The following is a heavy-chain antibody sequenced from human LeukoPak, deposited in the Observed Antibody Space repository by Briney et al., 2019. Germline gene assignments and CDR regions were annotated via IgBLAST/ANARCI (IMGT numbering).Heavy chain of an antibody. D-gene: IGHD6-13*01. CDR3: ARGGATVVGTRADWFDA. CDR1: GYTFTGNY. CDR2: INPTTGGT. Sequence: GASVKVSCTASGYTFTGNYLTWVRQAPGQGVEWMGWINPTTGGTNYAQKFQGRVTMTRDTYINTVYMELTGLISDDTAVYYCARGGATVVGTRADWFDAWGQGTLVTVSS. V-gene: IGHV1-2*02. J-gene: IGHJ5*02.